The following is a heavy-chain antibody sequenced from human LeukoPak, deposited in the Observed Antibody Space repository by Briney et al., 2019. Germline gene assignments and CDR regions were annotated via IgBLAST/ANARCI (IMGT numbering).Heavy chain of an antibody. J-gene: IGHJ3*02. CDR1: GGSISSHY. V-gene: IGHV4-59*11. Sequence: SETLSLTCTVSGGSISSHYWSWLRQPPGKGLEWIGYIYYSGSTNYNPSLKSRVTISVDTSKNQFSLKLSSVTAADTAVYYCARGYCSGGSCSAFAFDIWGQGTMVTVSS. CDR3: ARGYCSGGSCSAFAFDI. CDR2: IYYSGST. D-gene: IGHD2-15*01.